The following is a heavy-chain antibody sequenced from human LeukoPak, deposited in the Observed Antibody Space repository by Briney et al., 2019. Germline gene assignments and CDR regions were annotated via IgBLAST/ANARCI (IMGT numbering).Heavy chain of an antibody. CDR3: ARRATVTTVYDAFDI. V-gene: IGHV5-51*01. Sequence: GESLNISCKGSGYSFTSHWIGWVRQMPVKGLEWMGIIYPGDSDTRYSPSFQCEVTISADKSISTAYLQWSSLKASDTAMYYCARRATVTTVYDAFDIWGQGTMVTVSS. D-gene: IGHD4-17*01. J-gene: IGHJ3*02. CDR2: IYPGDSDT. CDR1: GYSFTSHW.